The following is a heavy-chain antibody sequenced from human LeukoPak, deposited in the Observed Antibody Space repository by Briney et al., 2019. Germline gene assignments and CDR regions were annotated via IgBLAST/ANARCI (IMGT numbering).Heavy chain of an antibody. V-gene: IGHV4-34*01. Sequence: SETLSLTCAVYGGSFSGYYWSWIRQPPGKGLEWIGEINHSGSTNYNPSLKSRVTISVDTSKNQFSLKLCSVTAADTAVYYCARADYDFWSGYLGDYYYGMDVWGQGTTVTVSS. J-gene: IGHJ6*02. D-gene: IGHD3-3*01. CDR2: INHSGST. CDR1: GGSFSGYY. CDR3: ARADYDFWSGYLGDYYYGMDV.